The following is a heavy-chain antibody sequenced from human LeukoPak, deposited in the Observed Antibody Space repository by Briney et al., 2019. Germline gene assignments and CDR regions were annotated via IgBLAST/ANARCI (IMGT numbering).Heavy chain of an antibody. CDR1: GFTFSSYS. CDR2: ISSSSSYI. J-gene: IGHJ4*02. V-gene: IGHV3-21*01. CDR3: ARGHCSSTSCARFI. Sequence: GGSLRLSCAASGFTFSSYSMNWVRQAPGKGLEWVSSISSSSSYIYYADSVKGRFTISRDNAKNSLYLQINSLRAEDTAVYYCARGHCSSTSCARFIWGQGTLVTVSS. D-gene: IGHD2-2*01.